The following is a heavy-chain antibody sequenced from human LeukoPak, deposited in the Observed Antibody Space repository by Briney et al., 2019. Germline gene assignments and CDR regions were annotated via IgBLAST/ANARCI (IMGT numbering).Heavy chain of an antibody. V-gene: IGHV1-46*01. CDR2: INPSGGST. CDR1: GYTFTSYY. J-gene: IGHJ4*02. D-gene: IGHD3-9*01. Sequence: ASVKVSCKASGYTFTSYYMHWVRQAPGQGLEWMGIINPSGGSTSYAQKFQGRVTMTRDMSTSTVYMELSSLRSEDTAVYYCARNYYDILTGYTVWVFDYWGQGTLVTVSS. CDR3: ARNYYDILTGYTVWVFDY.